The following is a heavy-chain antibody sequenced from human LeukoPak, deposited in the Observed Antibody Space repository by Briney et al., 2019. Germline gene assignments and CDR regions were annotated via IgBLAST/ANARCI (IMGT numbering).Heavy chain of an antibody. CDR1: GYTLTELS. CDR2: FDPEDGET. D-gene: IGHD6-13*01. J-gene: IGHJ6*03. CDR3: ATLSGTSIAAAGDYYYYYYMDV. V-gene: IGHV1-24*01. Sequence: ASVKVSCKVSGYTLTELSMHWVRQAPGKGLEWMGGFDPEDGETIYAQKFQGRVAMTEDTSTDTAYMELSSLRSEDTAVYYCATLSGTSIAAAGDYYYYYYMDVWGKGTTVTVSS.